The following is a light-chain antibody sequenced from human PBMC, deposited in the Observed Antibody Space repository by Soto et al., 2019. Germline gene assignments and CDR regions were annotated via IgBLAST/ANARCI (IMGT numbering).Light chain of an antibody. CDR2: DVA. J-gene: IGLJ2*01. V-gene: IGLV2-11*01. Sequence: QSALTQPRSVSGSPGQSVTISCTGSRSDVGGYKYVSWYQQFPGKAPKLIIYDVAKRPSGVPGRFSGSKSGNTASLTISGLQAEDEGDYYCQSYDSSLSGYVVFGGGTKLTVL. CDR3: QSYDSSLSGYVV. CDR1: RSDVGGYKY.